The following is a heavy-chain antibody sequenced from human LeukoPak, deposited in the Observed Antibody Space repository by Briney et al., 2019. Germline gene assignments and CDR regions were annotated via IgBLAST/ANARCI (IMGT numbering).Heavy chain of an antibody. CDR1: GYTFTGYY. J-gene: IGHJ5*02. V-gene: IGHV1-69*02. CDR2: IIPILGIA. CDR3: ARPLVAAGPNWFDP. D-gene: IGHD2-15*01. Sequence: GASVKVSCKASGYTFTGYYMHWVRQAPGQGLEWMGRIIPILGIANYAQKFQGRVTITADKSTSTAYMELSSLRSEDTAVYYCARPLVAAGPNWFDPWGQGTLVTVSS.